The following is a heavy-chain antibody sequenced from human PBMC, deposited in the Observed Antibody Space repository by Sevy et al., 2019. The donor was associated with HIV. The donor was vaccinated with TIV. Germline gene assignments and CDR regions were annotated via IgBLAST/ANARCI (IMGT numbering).Heavy chain of an antibody. D-gene: IGHD2-2*02. J-gene: IGHJ4*02. CDR1: GFTFSGNW. CDR2: IKEDGSEK. Sequence: GGSLRLSCAASGFTFSGNWMSWVRQAPGKGLEWVADIKEDGSEKYYVDSVKGRFTISRDNAKKSLYLQMNNLRVEDTVVYYCARDAGYCSSTSCYRGDYFDYWGQGTLVTVSS. V-gene: IGHV3-7*01. CDR3: ARDAGYCSSTSCYRGDYFDY.